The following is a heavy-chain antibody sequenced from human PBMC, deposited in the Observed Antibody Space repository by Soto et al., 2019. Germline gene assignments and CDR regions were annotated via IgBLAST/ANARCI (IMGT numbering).Heavy chain of an antibody. CDR2: IYHTGNT. CDR1: GGSVNTGDNY. J-gene: IGHJ6*02. CDR3: AREPLDGMDV. Sequence: QVQLHQSGPGLVKPSQTLSLECTVIGGSVNTGDNYWSWVRQSPGRGLEWIGYIYHTGNTFYNPALENRVTMSVDASKNQFSLTLTSVAAAVTAVYFCAREPLDGMDVWGPGTNVTVSS. V-gene: IGHV4-30-4*01.